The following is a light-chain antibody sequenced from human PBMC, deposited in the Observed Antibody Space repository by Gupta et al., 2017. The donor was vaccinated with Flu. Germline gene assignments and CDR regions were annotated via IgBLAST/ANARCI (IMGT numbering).Light chain of an antibody. Sequence: DIQLTQSPSFLSASVGDRVTITCRASQGISSYLAWYQQKPGKAPKLLIYDASTWQSGVPSRFSGSGSGTEFTLTISSLQPEDFATYYCQQVNSYPLTFGQGTRLEIK. V-gene: IGKV1-9*01. CDR1: QGISSY. CDR3: QQVNSYPLT. CDR2: DAS. J-gene: IGKJ5*01.